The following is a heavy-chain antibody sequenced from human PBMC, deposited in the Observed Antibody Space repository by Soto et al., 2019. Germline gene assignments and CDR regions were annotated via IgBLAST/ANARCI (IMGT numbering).Heavy chain of an antibody. CDR1: GGSFSGYY. D-gene: IGHD2-21*02. CDR3: ARGSASKTAYFDY. CDR2: INHSGST. Sequence: SETLSLTCAVYGGSFSGYYWSWIRQPPGKGLEWIGEINHSGSTNYNPSLKSRVTISVDTSKNQLSLKLSSVTAADTAVYYCARGSASKTAYFDYWGQGTLVTVS. J-gene: IGHJ4*02. V-gene: IGHV4-34*01.